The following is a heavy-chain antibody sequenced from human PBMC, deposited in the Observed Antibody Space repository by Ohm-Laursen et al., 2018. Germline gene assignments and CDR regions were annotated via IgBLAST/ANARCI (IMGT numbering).Heavy chain of an antibody. J-gene: IGHJ4*02. CDR3: ARVSNLLRLGELSLFDY. D-gene: IGHD3-16*02. CDR1: GGSFRGYY. V-gene: IGHV4-34*01. Sequence: GTLSLTCAVYGGSFRGYYWSWIRQPPGKGLEWIGEINHSGSTNYNPSLKSRVTISVDTSKNQFSLKLSSVTAADTAVYYCARVSNLLRLGELSLFDYWGQGTLVTVSS. CDR2: INHSGST.